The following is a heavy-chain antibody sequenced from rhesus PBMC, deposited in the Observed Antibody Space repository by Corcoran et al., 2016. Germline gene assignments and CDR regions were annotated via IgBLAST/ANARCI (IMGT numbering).Heavy chain of an antibody. CDR1: GGSFSSYW. Sequence: QVQLQESGPGLVKPSETLSLTCAVSGGSFSSYWWGWIRKPPGKGLERIGSIYGRSESTKYNPSTRSRATISRRTDKDQVSLKLSSVTAADTAVYYCACLTSWRRFPYDFDYWGQGVLVTVSS. J-gene: IGHJ4*01. CDR2: IYGRSEST. V-gene: IGHV4-147*01. CDR3: ACLTSWRRFPYDFDY. D-gene: IGHD1-1*01.